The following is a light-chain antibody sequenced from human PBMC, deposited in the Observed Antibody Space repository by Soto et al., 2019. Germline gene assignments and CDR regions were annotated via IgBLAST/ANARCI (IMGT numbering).Light chain of an antibody. J-gene: IGKJ4*01. CDR3: QQYGSSLGVT. Sequence: EIVLTQSPATLSLSPGERATLSCRASQSVSSKLAWYQQKPGQAPRLLIYGASSRATGIPDRFSGSGSGTDFTLTISRLEPEDFAVYYCQQYGSSLGVTFGGGTKVDIK. CDR1: QSVSSK. CDR2: GAS. V-gene: IGKV3-20*01.